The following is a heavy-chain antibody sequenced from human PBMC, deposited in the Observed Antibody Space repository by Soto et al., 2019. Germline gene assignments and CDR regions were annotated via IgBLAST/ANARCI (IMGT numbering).Heavy chain of an antibody. Sequence: VSLRLCCAASGFTFRSYAMSGVRQAPGKGLEWVSAISGSGGSTYYADSVKGRFTISRDDSKNTLYLQMNSLRAEDTAVYYCAKERYSSGPYYFDYWGQGTLVTVSS. CDR2: ISGSGGST. CDR1: GFTFRSYA. CDR3: AKERYSSGPYYFDY. V-gene: IGHV3-23*01. D-gene: IGHD6-19*01. J-gene: IGHJ4*02.